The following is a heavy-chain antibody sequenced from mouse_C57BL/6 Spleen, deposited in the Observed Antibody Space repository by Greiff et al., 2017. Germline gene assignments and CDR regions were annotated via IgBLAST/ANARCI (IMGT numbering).Heavy chain of an antibody. CDR1: GYTFTDYY. J-gene: IGHJ4*01. Sequence: QVQLKQSGAELVRPGASVKLSCKASGYTFTDYYINWVKQRPGQGLEWIARIYPGSGNTYYNEKFKGKATLTAEKSSSTAYMQLSSLTSEDSAVYFCAREEHYYGSSHPYAMDYWGQGTSVTVSS. CDR2: IYPGSGNT. D-gene: IGHD1-1*01. CDR3: AREEHYYGSSHPYAMDY. V-gene: IGHV1-76*01.